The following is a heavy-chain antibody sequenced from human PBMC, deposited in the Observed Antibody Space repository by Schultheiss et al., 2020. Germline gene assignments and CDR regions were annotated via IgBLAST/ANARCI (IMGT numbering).Heavy chain of an antibody. J-gene: IGHJ4*02. Sequence: WGSLRLSCAASGFTFSSYAMSWVRQAPGKGLEWVSAISGSGGSTYYADSVKGRFTISRDNSKNTLYLQMNSLRAEDTAVYYCARGGSPEYSGYDIFDYWGQGTLVTVSS. CDR1: GFTFSSYA. V-gene: IGHV3-23*01. CDR3: ARGGSPEYSGYDIFDY. D-gene: IGHD5-12*01. CDR2: ISGSGGST.